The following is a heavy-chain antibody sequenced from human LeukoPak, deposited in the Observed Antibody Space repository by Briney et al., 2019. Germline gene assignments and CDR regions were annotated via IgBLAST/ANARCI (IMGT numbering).Heavy chain of an antibody. D-gene: IGHD3-3*01. V-gene: IGHV3-48*01. Sequence: PGGSLRLSCAASGFTFSSYGMHWVRQAPGKGLEWVSYISSSSSTIYYADSVKGRFTISRDNAKNSLYLQMNSLRAEDTAVYYCARDSFGVVPHFDYWGQGTLVTVSS. CDR2: ISSSSSTI. CDR1: GFTFSSYG. CDR3: ARDSFGVVPHFDY. J-gene: IGHJ4*02.